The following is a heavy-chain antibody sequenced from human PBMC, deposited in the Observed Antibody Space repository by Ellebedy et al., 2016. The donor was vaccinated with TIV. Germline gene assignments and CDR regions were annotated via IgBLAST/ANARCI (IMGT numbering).Heavy chain of an antibody. V-gene: IGHV3-7*03. D-gene: IGHD4-11*01. CDR3: ARDTYSNYYYYYGMDV. CDR2: INQLGSEK. CDR1: GFGFSGYW. Sequence: GESLKISCAASGFGFSGYWMTWVRQAPGKGLEWVATINQLGSEKYFVDSVKGRFTISRDNAKNSLYLQMNSLRAEDTAVYYCARDTYSNYYYYYGMDVWGQGTTVSVSS. J-gene: IGHJ6*02.